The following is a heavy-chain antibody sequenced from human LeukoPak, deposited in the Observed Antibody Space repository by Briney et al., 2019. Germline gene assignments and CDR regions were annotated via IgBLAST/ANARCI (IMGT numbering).Heavy chain of an antibody. CDR3: ARGLGITFGGVIAATDAFDI. CDR1: GGSISSYY. J-gene: IGHJ3*02. V-gene: IGHV4-4*07. CDR2: IYTSGST. D-gene: IGHD3-16*02. Sequence: PSETLSLTCTVSGGSISSYYWSWIRQPAGKGLEWIGRIYTSGSTNHNPSLKSRVTMSVDTSKNQFSLKLSSVTAADTAVYYCARGLGITFGGVIAATDAFDIWGQGTMVTVSS.